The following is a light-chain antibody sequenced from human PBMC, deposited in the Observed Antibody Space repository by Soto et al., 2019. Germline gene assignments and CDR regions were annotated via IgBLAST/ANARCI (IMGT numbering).Light chain of an antibody. CDR2: GAS. CDR1: QSVSSSY. Sequence: EIVLTQSPGTLSLSPGERATLSCRASQSVSSSYIAWYQQTPGQAPRLLIYGASSRATGIPDRFSGSGSGTEFTLTISRLEPEDFAVYYCQQYGSSSWTFGQGTKVDI. CDR3: QQYGSSSWT. V-gene: IGKV3-20*01. J-gene: IGKJ1*01.